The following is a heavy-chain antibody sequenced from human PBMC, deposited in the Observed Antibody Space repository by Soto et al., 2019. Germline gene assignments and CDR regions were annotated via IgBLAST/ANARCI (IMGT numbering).Heavy chain of an antibody. CDR2: IIPIFGTA. J-gene: IGHJ4*02. D-gene: IGHD1-26*01. CDR3: ATQAPDIVGATTILSYFDY. V-gene: IGHV1-69*13. CDR1: GGTFSSYA. Sequence: ASVKVSCKASGGTFSSYAISWVRQAPGQGLEWMGGIIPIFGTANYAQKFQGRVTITADESTSTTYMELSSLRSEDTAVYYCATQAPDIVGATTILSYFDYWGQGTLVTVSS.